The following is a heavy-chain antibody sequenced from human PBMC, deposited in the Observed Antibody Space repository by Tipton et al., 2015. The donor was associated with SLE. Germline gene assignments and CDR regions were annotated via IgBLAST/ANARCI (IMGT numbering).Heavy chain of an antibody. CDR1: GGPTSSYY. Sequence: TLSLTCTVSGGPTSSYYWSWIRQPPGKGLEWIGYIHHSGSTNYNPSLQSRAAISLDTSENLFSLRLTSVIAADTAVYYCAARTTVTTLDYWGQGTLVTVSS. J-gene: IGHJ4*02. CDR3: AARTTVTTLDY. V-gene: IGHV4-59*08. D-gene: IGHD4-17*01. CDR2: IHHSGST.